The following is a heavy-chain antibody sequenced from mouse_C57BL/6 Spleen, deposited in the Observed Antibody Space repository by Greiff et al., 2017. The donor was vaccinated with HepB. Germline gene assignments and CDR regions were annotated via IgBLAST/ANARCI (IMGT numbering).Heavy chain of an antibody. CDR2: ISSGGDYI. V-gene: IGHV5-9-1*02. J-gene: IGHJ3*01. Sequence: EVKLVESGEGLVKPGGSLKLSCAASGFTFSSYAMSWVRQTPEKRLEWVAYISSGGDYIYYADTVKGRFTISRDNARNTLYLQMSSLKSEDTAMYYCTSDEDFSFAYWGQGTLVTVSA. D-gene: IGHD2-3*01. CDR1: GFTFSSYA. CDR3: TSDEDFSFAY.